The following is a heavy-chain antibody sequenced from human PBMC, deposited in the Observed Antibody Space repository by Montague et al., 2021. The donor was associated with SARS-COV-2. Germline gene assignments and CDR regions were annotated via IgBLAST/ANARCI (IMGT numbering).Heavy chain of an antibody. CDR1: GATITSGRYY. D-gene: IGHD3-10*01. J-gene: IGHJ6*02. CDR2: IYYNGST. CDR3: ARWAALIYYYGLDV. V-gene: IGHV4-31*03. Sequence: TLSLTCTVSGATITSGRYYWTWIRQHPGKGLEYIGNIYYNGSTYYNPSLKGRLTMSVDMSKNQFSLKLRSVTPADTAMYFCARWAALIYYYGLDVWGRGTTVTVSS.